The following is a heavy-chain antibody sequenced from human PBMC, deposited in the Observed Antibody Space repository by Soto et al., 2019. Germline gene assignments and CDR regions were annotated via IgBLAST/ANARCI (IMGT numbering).Heavy chain of an antibody. Sequence: ASVKVSCKASGYSFTSYGISWVRQAPGQGLEWMGWSNTGNGNTKYSQKFQGRVTITRDTSASTAYMELSSLRSEDTAVYYCARSGTITIFGVVIMGYFDYWGQG. CDR2: SNTGNGNT. CDR1: GYSFTSYG. V-gene: IGHV1-3*04. D-gene: IGHD3-3*01. J-gene: IGHJ4*02. CDR3: ARSGTITIFGVVIMGYFDY.